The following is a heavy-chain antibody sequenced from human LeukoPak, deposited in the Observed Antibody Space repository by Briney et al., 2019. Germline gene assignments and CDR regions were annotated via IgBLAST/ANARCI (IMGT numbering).Heavy chain of an antibody. V-gene: IGHV3-23*01. CDR1: GFSFGTYV. D-gene: IGHD1-1*01. Sequence: GGSLRLSCGGSGFSFGTYVINWVRQAPGKGLEWVSGISGSGGSRYFADSVKGRFVISRDNSKNTVYLQMNSLRAEDTALYYCAKSHNWNDVYYYYGMDVWGQGTTVTVSS. CDR2: ISGSGGSR. CDR3: AKSHNWNDVYYYYGMDV. J-gene: IGHJ6*02.